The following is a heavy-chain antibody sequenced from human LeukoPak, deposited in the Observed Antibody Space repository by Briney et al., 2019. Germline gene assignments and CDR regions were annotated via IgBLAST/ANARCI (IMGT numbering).Heavy chain of an antibody. CDR3: ARVYSWFGDSPIDY. D-gene: IGHD3-10*01. Sequence: PSETLSLTCTASGGSISSHYWSWIRQPPGQGLEWIGYINYSGSTNYNPSLKSRVTISVDTSKNQFSLKLSSVTAADTAVYYCARVYSWFGDSPIDYWRQGTLVSVST. V-gene: IGHV4-59*11. CDR2: INYSGST. CDR1: GGSISSHY. J-gene: IGHJ4*02.